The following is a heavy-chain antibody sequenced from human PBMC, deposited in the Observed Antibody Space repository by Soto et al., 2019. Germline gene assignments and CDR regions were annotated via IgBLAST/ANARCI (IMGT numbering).Heavy chain of an antibody. CDR2: IYWNDDK. D-gene: IGHD3-22*01. CDR1: GFSLSTSGVG. V-gene: IGHV2-5*01. CDR3: AHRAYYYDSSGYYPSPFDY. Sequence: SGPTLVNPTQTLTLTCTFSGFSLSTSGVGVGWIRQPPGKALEWLALIYWNDDKRYSPSLKSRLTITKDTSKNQVVLTMTNMDPVDTATYYCAHRAYYYDSSGYYPSPFDYWGQGTLVTVSS. J-gene: IGHJ4*02.